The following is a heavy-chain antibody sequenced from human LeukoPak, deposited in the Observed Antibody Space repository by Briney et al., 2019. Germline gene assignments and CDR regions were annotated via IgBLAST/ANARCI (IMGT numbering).Heavy chain of an antibody. D-gene: IGHD2-15*01. J-gene: IGHJ5*02. CDR1: GGSISSGGYY. V-gene: IGHV4-31*03. CDR3: ASTHCSGGSCLFDP. Sequence: SETRSLTCTVSGGSISSGGYYWSWIRQHPGKGLEWIGYIYYSGSTYYNPSLKSRVTISVDTSKNQFSLKLSSVTAADTAVYYCASTHCSGGSCLFDPWGQGTLVTVSS. CDR2: IYYSGST.